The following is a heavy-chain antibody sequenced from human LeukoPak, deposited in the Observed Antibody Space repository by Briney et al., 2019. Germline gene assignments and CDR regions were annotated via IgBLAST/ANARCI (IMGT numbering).Heavy chain of an antibody. CDR2: IDHSGST. V-gene: IGHV4-34*01. D-gene: IGHD3-9*01. CDR1: GGSFSGYY. CDR3: ARGRPYFGWLLYSAALFDY. J-gene: IGHJ4*02. Sequence: SSETLSLTCAVYGGSFSGYYWSWIRQPPGKGLEWIGEIDHSGSTNYNPSLKSRVTISVDTSKNQFSLKLSSVTAADTAVYYCARGRPYFGWLLYSAALFDYWGQGTLVTVSS.